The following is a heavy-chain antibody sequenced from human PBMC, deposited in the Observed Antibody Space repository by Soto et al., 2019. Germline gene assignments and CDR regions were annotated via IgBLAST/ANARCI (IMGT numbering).Heavy chain of an antibody. CDR3: ARDPSYYYGMDV. CDR1: GGSISSYY. Sequence: PSETLSLTCTVSGGSISSYYWSWIRQPPGKGLEWIGYTYYSGSTNYNPSLKSRVTISVDTSKNQFSLKLSSVTAADTAVYYCARDPSYYYGMDVWGQGTTVTVSS. V-gene: IGHV4-59*01. CDR2: TYYSGST. J-gene: IGHJ6*02.